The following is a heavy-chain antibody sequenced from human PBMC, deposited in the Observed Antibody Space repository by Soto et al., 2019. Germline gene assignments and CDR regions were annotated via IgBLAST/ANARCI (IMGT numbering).Heavy chain of an antibody. Sequence: SETLSVTCTVSGGPISSSSYYWGWIRQPPGKGLEWIGNIYYSGSTYYNPSLKSRVTISVDTSKNQFSLKLSSLTAADTAVYYCARNPHLRYFDWLLNFDPWGQGTLDTVSS. CDR3: ARNPHLRYFDWLLNFDP. CDR2: IYYSGST. D-gene: IGHD3-9*01. J-gene: IGHJ5*02. V-gene: IGHV4-39*01. CDR1: GGPISSSSYY.